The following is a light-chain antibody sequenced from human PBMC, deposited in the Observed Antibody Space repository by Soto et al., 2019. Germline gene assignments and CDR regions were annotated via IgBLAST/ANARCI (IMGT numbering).Light chain of an antibody. CDR2: EVS. V-gene: IGLV2-14*01. CDR3: SSYTSSSPWV. Sequence: QSALTQPASVSASPGPSITFSCTGTSTDISVYDCVPWYQHHPDKAPKLMIYEVSNRPSGVSNRFSGSKSGNTASLTISGLQAEDEADYYCSSYTSSSPWVFGGGTKLTVL. J-gene: IGLJ3*02. CDR1: STDISVYDC.